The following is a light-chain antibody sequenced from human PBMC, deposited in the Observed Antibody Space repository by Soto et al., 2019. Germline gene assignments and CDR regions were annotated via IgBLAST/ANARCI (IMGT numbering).Light chain of an antibody. V-gene: IGKV3-20*01. CDR2: GAS. CDR1: QSISSNF. Sequence: DIVMKQSPGTLSLSPGDSAPLSCRASQSISSNFLAWYQQNPGPAPMLLIYGASNRATGIPDRFSVIGSGTDSTLTIRRLEPEDFAVDDCQQYGSPGTFSQWTKGDIK. J-gene: IGKJ1*01. CDR3: QQYGSPGT.